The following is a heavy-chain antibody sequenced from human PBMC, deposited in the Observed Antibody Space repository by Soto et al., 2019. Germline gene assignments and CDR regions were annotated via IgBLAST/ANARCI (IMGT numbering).Heavy chain of an antibody. J-gene: IGHJ4*02. CDR3: AKRPLAARHTDY. V-gene: IGHV3-23*01. Sequence: EVQLLESGGGLVQPGGSLRLSCAASGFTFSNYAMTWVRQAPGKGLEWVSTISGSGDNTYYAYSVRGRFTFSSDNSKNTLYLQMTGLRADDKAVYYCAKRPLAARHTDYWGQGTLVTVSS. CDR2: ISGSGDNT. CDR1: GFTFSNYA. D-gene: IGHD6-6*01.